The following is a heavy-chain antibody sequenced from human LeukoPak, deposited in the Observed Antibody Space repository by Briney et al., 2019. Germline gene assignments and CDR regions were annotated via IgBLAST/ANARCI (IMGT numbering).Heavy chain of an antibody. J-gene: IGHJ4*01. CDR2: IHPNSGDT. CDR1: GYTFIGYY. CDR3: AIHTGTNSFFDF. Sequence: EASVKVSCKASGYTFIGYYMHWVRQAPGQGLEWMGWIHPNSGDTNYAQSFQGRVTMTRDTSINTAHMELSRLRSNDTAIYYCAIHTGTNSFFDFWGQEPWSPSPQ. D-gene: IGHD3-10*01. V-gene: IGHV1-2*02.